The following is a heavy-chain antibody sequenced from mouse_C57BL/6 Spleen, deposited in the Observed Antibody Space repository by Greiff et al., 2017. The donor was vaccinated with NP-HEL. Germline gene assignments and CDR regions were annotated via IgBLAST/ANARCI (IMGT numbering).Heavy chain of an antibody. CDR2: IYPGDGDT. D-gene: IGHD2-14*01. V-gene: IGHV1-82*01. CDR3: ARPYRDYYAMDY. CDR1: GYAFSSSW. Sequence: QVQLQQSGPELVKPGASVKISCKASGYAFSSSWMNWVKQRPGTGLEWIGRIYPGDGDTNYNGKFKGKATLTADKSSSTAYMQLSSLTSEDSAVYFCARPYRDYYAMDYWGQGTSVTVSS. J-gene: IGHJ4*01.